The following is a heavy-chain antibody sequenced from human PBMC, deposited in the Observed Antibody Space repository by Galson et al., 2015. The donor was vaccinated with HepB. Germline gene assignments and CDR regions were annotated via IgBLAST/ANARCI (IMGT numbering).Heavy chain of an antibody. CDR1: GYTLTELS. V-gene: IGHV1-24*01. Sequence: SVKVSCKVSGYTLTELSMHWVRQAPGKGLEWMGGFDPEDGETIYAQKFQGRVTMTEDTSTDTAYMELSSLRSEDTAVYYCATKTLGLHLGELSLGPHDAFDIWGQGTMVTVSS. CDR2: FDPEDGET. CDR3: ATKTLGLHLGELSLGPHDAFDI. D-gene: IGHD3-16*02. J-gene: IGHJ3*02.